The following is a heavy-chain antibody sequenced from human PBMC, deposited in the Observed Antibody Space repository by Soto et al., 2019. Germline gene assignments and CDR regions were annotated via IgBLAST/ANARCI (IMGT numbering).Heavy chain of an antibody. CDR1: GFTFSSYA. CDR3: ARDLQGSGWDPDWYFDL. CDR2: ISGSGGST. Sequence: EVQLLESGGGLVQPGGSLRLSCAASGFTFSSYAMSWVRQAPGKGLEWVSAISGSGGSTYYADSVKGRFTISRDNSKNTLYLQMNSLRAEDTAVYYCARDLQGSGWDPDWYFDLWGRGTLVTVSS. V-gene: IGHV3-23*01. J-gene: IGHJ2*01. D-gene: IGHD6-19*01.